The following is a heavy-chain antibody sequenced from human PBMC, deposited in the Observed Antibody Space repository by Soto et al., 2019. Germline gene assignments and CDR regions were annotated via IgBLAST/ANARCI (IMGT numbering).Heavy chain of an antibody. CDR3: AKDITAMAFDY. J-gene: IGHJ4*02. Sequence: GGSLRLSCAAFGFKISSSSMNWVRQAPGRGLEWVAYISDSGSNTLYADSVKGRFTISRDNSKNTLYLQMNSLRAEDTAVYYCAKDITAMAFDYWGQGTLVTVYS. CDR1: GFKISSSS. V-gene: IGHV3-48*01. CDR2: ISDSGSNT. D-gene: IGHD3-10*01.